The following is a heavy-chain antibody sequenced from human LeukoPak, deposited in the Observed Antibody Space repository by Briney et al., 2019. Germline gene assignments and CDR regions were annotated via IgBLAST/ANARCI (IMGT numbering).Heavy chain of an antibody. V-gene: IGHV3-43D*03. CDR1: GFTFDDYA. CDR3: AKGRGVIIPDAFDI. Sequence: GGSLRLSCAASGFTFDDYAMHWVRQAPGKGLEWVSLISWDGGSTYYADSVKGRFTISRDNSKNTLYLQMNSLRAEDTAVYYCAKGRGVIIPDAFDIWGQGTMVTVSS. J-gene: IGHJ3*02. CDR2: ISWDGGST. D-gene: IGHD3-10*01.